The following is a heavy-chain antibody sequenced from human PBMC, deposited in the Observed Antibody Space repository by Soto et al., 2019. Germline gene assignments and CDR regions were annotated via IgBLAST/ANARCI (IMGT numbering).Heavy chain of an antibody. J-gene: IGHJ4*02. CDR3: AKRGGLAVGGRKGRYYFDY. V-gene: IGHV3-23*01. CDR1: GFTFSTYA. D-gene: IGHD6-19*01. CDR2: ISGSGGST. Sequence: EVQLLESGGGLAQPGGSLRLSCAASGFTFSTYAMSWVRQAPGKGLEWVSTISGSGGSTYYADSVKGRFTISRDSSKNTLYLQMNSLRAEDTAVYFCAKRGGLAVGGRKGRYYFDYWGQGTLVTVSS.